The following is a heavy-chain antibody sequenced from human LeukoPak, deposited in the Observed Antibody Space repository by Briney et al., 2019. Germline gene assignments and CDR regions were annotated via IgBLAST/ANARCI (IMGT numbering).Heavy chain of an antibody. J-gene: IGHJ4*02. CDR2: INWNGGST. D-gene: IGHD3-16*01. Sequence: GGSLRLSCAASGFTFDDYGMSWVRQAPGKGLEWVSGINWNGGSTGYADSVKGRFTIPRDNAKNSLYLQMNSLRAEDTALYHRARGGNLGELLDYWGQGTLVTVSS. CDR3: ARGGNLGELLDY. V-gene: IGHV3-20*01. CDR1: GFTFDDYG.